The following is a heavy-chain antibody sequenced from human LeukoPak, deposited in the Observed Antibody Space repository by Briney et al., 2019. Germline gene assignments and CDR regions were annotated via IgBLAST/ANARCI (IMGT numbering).Heavy chain of an antibody. V-gene: IGHV1-2*02. J-gene: IGHJ5*02. D-gene: IGHD6-13*01. CDR3: ARDVGYSSSWSVSTWFDP. Sequence: GASVKVSCKASGYTFTGYYMHWVRQAPGQGLEWMGWINPNSGGTNYAQKFQGRVAMTRDTSISTAYMELSRLRSDDTAVYYCARDVGYSSSWSVSTWFDPWGQGTLVTVSS. CDR1: GYTFTGYY. CDR2: INPNSGGT.